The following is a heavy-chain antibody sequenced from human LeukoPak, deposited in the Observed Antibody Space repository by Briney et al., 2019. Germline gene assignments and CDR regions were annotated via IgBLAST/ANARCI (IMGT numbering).Heavy chain of an antibody. CDR3: ARDWRTSSLPLSSSSFYFDL. J-gene: IGHJ4*02. D-gene: IGHD6-13*01. Sequence: GGSLRLSCAASGFTFSSYAMSWVRQAPGEGLEWVSAISGSGGSTYYADSVKGRFTISRDNSKNTLYLQMNSLRAEDTGIYYCARDWRTSSLPLSSSSFYFDLWGQGTLVTVSS. V-gene: IGHV3-23*01. CDR2: ISGSGGST. CDR1: GFTFSSYA.